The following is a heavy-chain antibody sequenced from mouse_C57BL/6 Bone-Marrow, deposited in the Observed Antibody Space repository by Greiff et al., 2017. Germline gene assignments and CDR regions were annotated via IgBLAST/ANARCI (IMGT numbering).Heavy chain of an antibody. V-gene: IGHV1-4*01. Sequence: QVQLKESGAELARPGASVKMSCKASGYTFTSYTMHWVKQRPGQGLEWIGYINPSSGYTKYNQKFKDKATLTADKSSSTAYMQLSSLTSEDSAVYYCARAYYSNYDWFAYWGQGTLVTVSA. J-gene: IGHJ3*01. D-gene: IGHD2-5*01. CDR2: INPSSGYT. CDR3: ARAYYSNYDWFAY. CDR1: GYTFTSYT.